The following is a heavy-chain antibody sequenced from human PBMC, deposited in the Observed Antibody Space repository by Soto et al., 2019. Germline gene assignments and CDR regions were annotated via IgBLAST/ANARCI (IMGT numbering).Heavy chain of an antibody. D-gene: IGHD3-16*01. J-gene: IGHJ6*03. Sequence: SETLSLTCTVSGGSISSSSHHWAWIRQPPGKGLEWIGSIYYSGNTYHNPSLKSRVTTSVDTSKYQFSLRLTSVTAADTAVYYCARGPYYDLIWNYYYMDVWGKGTTVTVSS. V-gene: IGHV4-39*01. CDR2: IYYSGNT. CDR1: GGSISSSSHH. CDR3: ARGPYYDLIWNYYYMDV.